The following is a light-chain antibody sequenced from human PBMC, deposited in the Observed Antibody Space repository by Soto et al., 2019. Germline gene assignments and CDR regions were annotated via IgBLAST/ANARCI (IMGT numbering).Light chain of an antibody. CDR2: DAS. CDR1: QNINNY. CDR3: QQYDDLPLT. Sequence: DIQMTQSPSSLSASGRDRVPITCQASQNINNYLNWYQQRPGQAPRLLIYDASNLETGVPSRFSGSGFGTHFTFTITNLQPEDVATYYCQQYDDLPLTFGGGTKVDIK. V-gene: IGKV1-33*01. J-gene: IGKJ4*01.